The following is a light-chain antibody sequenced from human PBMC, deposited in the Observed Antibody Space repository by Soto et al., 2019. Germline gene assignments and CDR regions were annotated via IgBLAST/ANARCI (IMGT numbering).Light chain of an antibody. CDR3: QQYGYSSYI. Sequence: EVVLTQSPATLSLSPGERATLSCRASENVRTFVDWYQQKPGQAPRLLIYGTSNRATGIPYRFSGSGSGTDFTLTINRLEPEDFAVYHCQQYGYSSYIFGQGTNLEIK. CDR2: GTS. J-gene: IGKJ2*01. V-gene: IGKV3-20*01. CDR1: ENVRTF.